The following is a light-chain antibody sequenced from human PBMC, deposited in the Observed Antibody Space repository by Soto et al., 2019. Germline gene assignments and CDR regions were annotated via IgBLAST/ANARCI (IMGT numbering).Light chain of an antibody. CDR3: QQYGSSPWT. Sequence: EIVLTQSPGTLSLSSGERATLSCGASQSVASDYLAWYQQTPGQAPRLLIFGASIRATGVPARFSGSGTGTDFTLTINRLEPEDIAVYYCQQYGSSPWTFGQGTKVEIK. CDR2: GAS. J-gene: IGKJ1*01. V-gene: IGKV3-20*01. CDR1: QSVASDY.